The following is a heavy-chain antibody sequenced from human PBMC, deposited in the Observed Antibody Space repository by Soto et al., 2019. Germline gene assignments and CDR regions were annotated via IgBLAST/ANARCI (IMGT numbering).Heavy chain of an antibody. J-gene: IGHJ6*03. V-gene: IGHV4-59*01. CDR3: ARGKGGGYYYYRNV. D-gene: IGHD3-16*01. CDR1: GGSISSYY. Sequence: PSETLSLTSTVSGGSISSYYWSWILQPPGKGLEWIGYIYYSVSTNYNPSLKSRVTISVDTSKNQFSLTLSSVTPPHTAVYYCARGKGGGYYYYRNVWGKGTTVTLSS. CDR2: IYYSVST.